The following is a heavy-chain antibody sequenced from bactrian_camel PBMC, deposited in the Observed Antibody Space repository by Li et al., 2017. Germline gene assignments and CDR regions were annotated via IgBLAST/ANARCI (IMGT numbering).Heavy chain of an antibody. CDR2: ILENGTT. Sequence: HVQLVESGGGSVQAGGSLKLSCAGSGFRHSVCSMGWYRQAPGKERVVVSDILENGTTYYADSVKGRFTIYRDNAKNTVYLQLNSLKTEDAALYYCATDFLAAYYNGAFWPSFANWGQGTQVTVS. D-gene: IGHD1*01. J-gene: IGHJ4*01. CDR3: ATDFLAAYYNGAFWPSFAN. CDR1: GFRHSVCS. V-gene: IGHV3S53*01.